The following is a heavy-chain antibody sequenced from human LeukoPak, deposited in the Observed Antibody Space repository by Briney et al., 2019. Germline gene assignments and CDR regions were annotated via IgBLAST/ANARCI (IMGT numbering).Heavy chain of an antibody. J-gene: IGHJ4*02. CDR1: GFSVSRNY. CDR2: IRYDGSNK. V-gene: IGHV3-30*02. Sequence: PGGSLRLSCSASGFSVSRNYKIWVRQAPGKGLEWVAFIRYDGSNKYYADSVKGRFTISRDNSKNTLYLQMNSLRAEDTAVYYCAKEYRSGDYQGLFDYWGQGTLVTVSS. CDR3: AKEYRSGDYQGLFDY. D-gene: IGHD2-21*01.